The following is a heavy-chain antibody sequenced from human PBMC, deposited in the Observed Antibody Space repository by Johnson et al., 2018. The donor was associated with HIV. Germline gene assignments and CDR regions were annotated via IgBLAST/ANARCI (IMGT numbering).Heavy chain of an antibody. D-gene: IGHD1-26*01. V-gene: IGHV3-30*02. CDR2: IRYDGNNR. CDR1: GFTFSSYA. CDR3: AKLVGATHPLDI. Sequence: QVQLVESGGGVVQPGRSLRLSCAASGFTFSSYAMHWVRQAPGKGLEWVAFIRYDGNNRNYADSVKGRFSISRDNSKNTLYLQMNRLRTEDTALYYCAKLVGATHPLDIWGQGTMVTVSS. J-gene: IGHJ3*02.